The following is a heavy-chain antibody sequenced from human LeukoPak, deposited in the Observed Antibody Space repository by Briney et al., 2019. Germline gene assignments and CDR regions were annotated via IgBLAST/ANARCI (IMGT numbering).Heavy chain of an antibody. D-gene: IGHD2-2*01. V-gene: IGHV1-18*01. CDR2: ISGYNGNT. CDR3: ARDSGSGYCSSTSCYAFDI. Sequence: ASVKVSCKASGYTFTSYGISWVRQAPGQGLEWMGWISGYNGNTNYAQKLQGRVTMTTDTSTSTAYMELSSLRSEDTAVYYCARDSGSGYCSSTSCYAFDIWGQGTMVTVSS. CDR1: GYTFTSYG. J-gene: IGHJ3*02.